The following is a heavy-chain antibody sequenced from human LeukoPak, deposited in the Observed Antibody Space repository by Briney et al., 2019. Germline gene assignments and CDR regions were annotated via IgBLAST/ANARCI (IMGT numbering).Heavy chain of an antibody. Sequence: ASVKVSCKASGYTFSSYGITWVRQAPGQGLEWMGWISAYTGNTNHAQKFQDRVTMTTDTSTSTAYMELRSLRSDDTAVYYCARRHSSGWYPLFDYWGQGTLVTVSS. V-gene: IGHV1-18*01. D-gene: IGHD6-19*01. CDR2: ISAYTGNT. CDR3: ARRHSSGWYPLFDY. J-gene: IGHJ4*02. CDR1: GYTFSSYG.